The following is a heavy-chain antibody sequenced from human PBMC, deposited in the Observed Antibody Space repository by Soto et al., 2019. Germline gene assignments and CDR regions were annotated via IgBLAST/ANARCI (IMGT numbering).Heavy chain of an antibody. J-gene: IGHJ4*02. CDR2: ISGSGGST. CDR1: VFTFSSYA. D-gene: IGHD3-22*01. CDR3: AKVLLSVVVIPRTYYFDY. Sequence: SWGSLRIACASSVFTFSSYAMSWVRQAPGKGLEWVSAISGSGGSTYYADSVKGRFTISRDNSKNTLYLQMNSLRAEDTAVYYCAKVLLSVVVIPRTYYFDYWGQGTLVTVSS. V-gene: IGHV3-23*01.